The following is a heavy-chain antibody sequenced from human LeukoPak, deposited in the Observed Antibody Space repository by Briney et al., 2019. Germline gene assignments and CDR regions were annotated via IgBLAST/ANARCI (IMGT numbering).Heavy chain of an antibody. Sequence: GGSLRLSCAASGFTFSSYAMHWVRQAPGKGLEWVAIISYDGNNKYYADSVKGRFTISRDNSKNTLYPQMNSLGAEDTAVYYCAREYTGYDHPYYFDYWGQGTLVTISS. CDR3: AREYTGYDHPYYFDY. CDR2: ISYDGNNK. J-gene: IGHJ4*02. V-gene: IGHV3-30-3*01. CDR1: GFTFSSYA. D-gene: IGHD5-12*01.